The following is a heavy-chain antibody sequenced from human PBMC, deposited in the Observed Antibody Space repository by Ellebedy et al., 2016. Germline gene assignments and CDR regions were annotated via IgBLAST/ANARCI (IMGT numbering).Heavy chain of an antibody. V-gene: IGHV1-46*01. J-gene: IGHJ6*02. CDR3: ARQPLVVAGSGSYGYGMDV. D-gene: IGHD3-10*01. CDR2: INPSGGST. CDR1: GGTFSSYA. Sequence: ASVKVSXXASGGTFSSYAISWVRQAPGQGLEWMGIINPSGGSTSYALKFQGRVTMTRDTSTSTVYMELSSLRSEDTAVYYCARQPLVVAGSGSYGYGMDVWGQGTTVTVSS.